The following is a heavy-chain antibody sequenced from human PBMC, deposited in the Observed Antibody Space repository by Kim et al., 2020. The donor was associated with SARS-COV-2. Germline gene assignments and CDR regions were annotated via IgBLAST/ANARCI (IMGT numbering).Heavy chain of an antibody. CDR2: INSDGSST. Sequence: GGSLRLSCAASGFTFSSYWMHWVRQAPGKGLVWVSRINSDGSSTKNADSVKGRLTISRDNAKNTLYLQMNSLRAEDTAVYYCARGLSYCSGGSCYYGMDVWGQGTTVTVSS. CDR3: ARGLSYCSGGSCYYGMDV. CDR1: GFTFSSYW. V-gene: IGHV3-74*01. D-gene: IGHD2-15*01. J-gene: IGHJ6*02.